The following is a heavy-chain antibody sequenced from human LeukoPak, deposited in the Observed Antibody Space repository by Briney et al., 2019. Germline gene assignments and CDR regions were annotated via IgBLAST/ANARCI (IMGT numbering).Heavy chain of an antibody. CDR3: ARVGPYGSNAFDI. D-gene: IGHD3-10*01. CDR1: GYTFTSYY. Sequence: ASVKVSCKASGYTFTSYYMHWVRQAPGQGLEWMGIINPSGGSTNYAQKFQGWVTMTRDTSISTAYMELSRLRSDDTAVYYCARVGPYGSNAFDIWGQGTMVTVSS. CDR2: INPSGGST. J-gene: IGHJ3*02. V-gene: IGHV1-2*04.